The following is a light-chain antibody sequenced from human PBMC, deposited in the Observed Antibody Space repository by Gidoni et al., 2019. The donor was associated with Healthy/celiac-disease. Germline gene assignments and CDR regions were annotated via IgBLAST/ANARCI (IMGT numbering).Light chain of an antibody. CDR2: DVS. Sequence: QSALTQPASVSGSPGQSITISCTGTSSDVGGYNYVSLYQQHPGKAPKLMIYDVSNRPSGVSNRFSGSKSGNTASLTISGLQAEDEADYYCSSYTSSSTLEVVFGGGTKLTVL. J-gene: IGLJ2*01. V-gene: IGLV2-14*01. CDR3: SSYTSSSTLEVV. CDR1: SSDVGGYNY.